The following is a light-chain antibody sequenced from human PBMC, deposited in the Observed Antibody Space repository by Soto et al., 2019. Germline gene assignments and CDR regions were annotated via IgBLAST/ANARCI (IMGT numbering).Light chain of an antibody. J-gene: IGKJ1*01. CDR3: QQYNSYSWT. CDR2: KAS. V-gene: IGKV1-5*03. CDR1: QGISSY. Sequence: IQLTQSPSSLSASLGDRVTITCRASQGISSYLAWYQQKPGKAPKLLIYKASSLESGVPSRFSGSGSGTEFTLTISSLQPDDFATYYCQQYNSYSWTFGQGTKVDIK.